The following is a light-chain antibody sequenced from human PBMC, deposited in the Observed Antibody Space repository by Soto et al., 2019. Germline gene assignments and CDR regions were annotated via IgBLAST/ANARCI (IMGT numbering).Light chain of an antibody. CDR1: QSVSRN. CDR3: QQSYITPPFT. CDR2: AAS. V-gene: IGKV1-39*01. Sequence: DVLMTQSPSSLSALVGDRVTITCRASQSVSRNLNWYQHKPGKAPKLLINAASNLRSGVPSRFSGSGSGTDFTLNIDGVQPDDFAVYYCQQSYITPPFTFGQGTRLEVK. J-gene: IGKJ5*01.